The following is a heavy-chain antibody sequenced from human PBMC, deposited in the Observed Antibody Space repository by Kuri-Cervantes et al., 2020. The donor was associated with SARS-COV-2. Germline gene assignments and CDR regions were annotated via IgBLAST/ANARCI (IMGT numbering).Heavy chain of an antibody. V-gene: IGHV1-18*04. CDR2: ISAYNGNT. J-gene: IGHJ4*02. CDR1: GYTFTSYG. D-gene: IGHD2-2*01. CDR3: ARAGYCSTTSCPALDY. Sequence: ASVKVSCKASGYTFTSYGISWVRQAPGQGLEWMGWISAYNGNTNYAQKLQGRVTMTTDTSTSTAYMELRSLRSDDTAVYYCARAGYCSTTSCPALDYWGQGTLVTVSS.